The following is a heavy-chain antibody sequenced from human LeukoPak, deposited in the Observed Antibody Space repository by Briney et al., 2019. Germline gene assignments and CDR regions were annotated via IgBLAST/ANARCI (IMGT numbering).Heavy chain of an antibody. D-gene: IGHD6-19*01. V-gene: IGHV4-59*01. CDR3: ARLMSGWYNDY. CDR2: IYYSGST. J-gene: IGHJ4*02. Sequence: KPSETLSLTCTVSGGFISSYYWRWIRQPPGKGLEWIGYIYYSGSTNYNPSLKSRVTISVDTSKNQFPLNLSSVTAADTAVYYCARLMSGWYNDYWGQGTLVTVSS. CDR1: GGFISSYY.